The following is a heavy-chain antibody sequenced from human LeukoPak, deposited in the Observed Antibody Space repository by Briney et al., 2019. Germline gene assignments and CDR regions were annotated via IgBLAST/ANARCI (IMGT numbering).Heavy chain of an antibody. V-gene: IGHV1-2*02. CDR3: ATGLYDIVTGYYPYYFDY. CDR1: GYTFTGYY. D-gene: IGHD3-9*01. Sequence: ASVKVACQASGYTFTGYYMHWVRQAPGQGLEWVGWINPNSGGTNYAQKFQGRVTMTRDTSISPAYMELSRLRSDDTAVYYCATGLYDIVTGYYPYYFDYWGQGTLVTVSS. CDR2: INPNSGGT. J-gene: IGHJ4*02.